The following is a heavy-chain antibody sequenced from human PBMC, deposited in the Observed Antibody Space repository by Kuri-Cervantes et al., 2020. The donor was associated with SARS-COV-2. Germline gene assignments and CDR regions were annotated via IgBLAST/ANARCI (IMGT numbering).Heavy chain of an antibody. CDR2: ISYDGSNK. Sequence: GGSLRLSCAASGFTFSSYGMHWVRQAPGKGLEWVAVISYDGSNKYYADSVKGRFTISRDNSKNTLYLQMNSLRAEDTAVYYCARDTPPHYYYYYYGMDVWRQGTTGTVS. CDR3: ARDTPPHYYYYYYGMDV. CDR1: GFTFSSYG. V-gene: IGHV3-30*03. J-gene: IGHJ6*02.